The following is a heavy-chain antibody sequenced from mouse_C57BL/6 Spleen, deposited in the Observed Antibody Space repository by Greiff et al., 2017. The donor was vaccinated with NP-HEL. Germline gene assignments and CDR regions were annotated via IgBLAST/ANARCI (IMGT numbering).Heavy chain of an antibody. CDR2: INPYNGGT. D-gene: IGHD1-1*01. Sequence: VQLKQPGAELVKPGASVKLSCKASGYTFTDYYMTWVKQSHGKSLEWIGVINPYNGGTSYNQKFKGKATLTVDKSSSTAYMELNSLTSEDSAVYYCAKAPIITTVVAKYFDVWGTGTTVTVSS. J-gene: IGHJ1*03. CDR1: GYTFTDYY. V-gene: IGHV1-19*01. CDR3: AKAPIITTVVAKYFDV.